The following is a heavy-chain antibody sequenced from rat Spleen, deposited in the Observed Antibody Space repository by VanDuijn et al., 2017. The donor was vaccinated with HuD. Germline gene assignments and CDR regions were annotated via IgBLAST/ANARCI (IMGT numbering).Heavy chain of an antibody. CDR2: ISYDVIIT. CDR3: ARFETTTLFAY. J-gene: IGHJ3*01. Sequence: EVQLVESGGDLVQPGRSLKLSCAASGFTFSNYGMAWVRQAPTKGLEWVATISYDVIITYYRDSVKGRFTVSRDNAKSTLHLQMDSLRSEDTATYYCARFETTTLFAYWGQGTLVTVSS. CDR1: GFTFSNYG. V-gene: IGHV5-29*01. D-gene: IGHD1-10*01.